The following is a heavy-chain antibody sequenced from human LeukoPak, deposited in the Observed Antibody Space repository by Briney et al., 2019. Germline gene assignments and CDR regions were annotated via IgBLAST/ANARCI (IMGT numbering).Heavy chain of an antibody. CDR1: GFTFDDYA. CDR2: ISWNSGSI. D-gene: IGHD1-26*01. J-gene: IGHJ3*02. V-gene: IGHV3-9*01. CDR3: AKDRYSGSSDAFDI. Sequence: GGSLRLSCAASGFTFDDYAMHWVRQAPGKGLEWVSGISWNSGSIGYADSVKGRFTISRDNAKNSLYLQMNSLRAEDTALYYCAKDRYSGSSDAFDIWGQGTMVTVSS.